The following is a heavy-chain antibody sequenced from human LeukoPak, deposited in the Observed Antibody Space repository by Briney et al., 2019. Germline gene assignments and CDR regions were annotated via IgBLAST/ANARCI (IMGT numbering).Heavy chain of an antibody. CDR3: ASILKGGRHYYGSGSYPPVFDY. Sequence: PSETLSLTCAVYGGSFSGYYGSWIRQPPGKGLEGIGEINHSGSTNYNPSLKRRVTISADTSKNQVSLKVSCVTAADTAVYYYASILKGGRHYYGSGSYPPVFDYWGQGTLVTVSS. V-gene: IGHV4-34*01. CDR2: INHSGST. CDR1: GGSFSGYY. D-gene: IGHD3-10*01. J-gene: IGHJ4*02.